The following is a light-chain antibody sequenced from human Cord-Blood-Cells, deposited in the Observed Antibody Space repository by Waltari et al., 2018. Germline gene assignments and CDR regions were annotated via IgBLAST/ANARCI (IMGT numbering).Light chain of an antibody. CDR2: EGS. CDR3: CSYAGSSTYYV. CDR1: SSDVGSYHL. Sequence: SALTQPASVSGSPGQSITIFCTGTSSDVGSYHLVDWYQQHPGKAPKLMIYEGSKRPSGVSNRFSGSKSGNTASLTISGLQAEDEADYYCCSYAGSSTYYVFGTGTKVTVL. J-gene: IGLJ1*01. V-gene: IGLV2-23*01.